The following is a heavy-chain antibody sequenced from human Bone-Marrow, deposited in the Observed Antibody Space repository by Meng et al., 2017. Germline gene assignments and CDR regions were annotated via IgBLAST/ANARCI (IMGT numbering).Heavy chain of an antibody. Sequence: GGSLRLSCAASGFTFSSYWMSWVRQAPGKGLEWVANIQQDGSEKYYVDSVKGRFTISRDNAKNSLYLQMNSLRAEDTAVYYCARLAYCGGDCYPIDAFDIWGQGTMVTVSS. V-gene: IGHV3-7*01. J-gene: IGHJ3*02. CDR3: ARLAYCGGDCYPIDAFDI. CDR2: IQQDGSEK. CDR1: GFTFSSYW. D-gene: IGHD2-21*02.